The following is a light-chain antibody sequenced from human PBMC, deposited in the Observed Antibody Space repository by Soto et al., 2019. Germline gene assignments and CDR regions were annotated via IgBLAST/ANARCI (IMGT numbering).Light chain of an antibody. V-gene: IGKV3-15*01. CDR1: QSVSSSY. J-gene: IGKJ1*01. Sequence: EIVMPQSPATLSVSPGERATLSCRASQSVSSSYLAWYQQNPGQAPRLLIYGASTRATGIPARFSGSGSGTEFTLTSSSLQSEDFAVYYCQQYNNGWTFGQGNKVEIK. CDR2: GAS. CDR3: QQYNNGWT.